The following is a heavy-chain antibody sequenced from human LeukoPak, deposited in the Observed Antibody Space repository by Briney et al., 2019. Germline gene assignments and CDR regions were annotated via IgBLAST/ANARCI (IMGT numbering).Heavy chain of an antibody. Sequence: PGGSLRLSCAASGFTFSSYAMHWVRQAPGKGLEWVAVMSYDGSNKYYADSVKGRFTISRDNSKNTLYLQMNSLRAEDTAVYYCARSEYSGYDYPFLFDYWGQGTLVTVSS. CDR1: GFTFSSYA. J-gene: IGHJ4*02. CDR3: ARSEYSGYDYPFLFDY. V-gene: IGHV3-30-3*01. CDR2: MSYDGSNK. D-gene: IGHD5-12*01.